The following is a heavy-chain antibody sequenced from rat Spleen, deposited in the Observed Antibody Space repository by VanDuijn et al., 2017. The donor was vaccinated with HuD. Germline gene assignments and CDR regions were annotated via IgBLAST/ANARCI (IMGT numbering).Heavy chain of an antibody. CDR1: GNSIANGYR. D-gene: IGHD1-12*02. J-gene: IGHJ3*01. Sequence: EVQLQESGPGLVKPSQSLSLTCSVTGNSIANGYRWNWIRRFPGSKLEWMGYINSAGTTVYNPSLKSRISITRDTSKNQFFLQVNSVSTEDTATYYCARSDGTHYYLPFAYWGQGTLVTVSS. CDR2: INSAGTT. CDR3: ARSDGTHYYLPFAY. V-gene: IGHV3-3*01.